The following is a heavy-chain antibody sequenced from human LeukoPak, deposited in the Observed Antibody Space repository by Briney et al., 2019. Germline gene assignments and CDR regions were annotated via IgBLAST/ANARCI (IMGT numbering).Heavy chain of an antibody. CDR1: GFTFSSYW. CDR2: IKQDGSEK. J-gene: IGHJ6*03. Sequence: GGSLRLSCAAAGFTFSSYWMSWVRQAPGKGLEWVANIKQDGSEKYYVDSVKGRFTISRDNAKNSLYLQMNSLRAEDTAVYYCARDGEDCSGGSCYSPDYYYYYYMDVWGKGTTVTVSS. CDR3: ARDGEDCSGGSCYSPDYYYYYYMDV. V-gene: IGHV3-7*01. D-gene: IGHD2-15*01.